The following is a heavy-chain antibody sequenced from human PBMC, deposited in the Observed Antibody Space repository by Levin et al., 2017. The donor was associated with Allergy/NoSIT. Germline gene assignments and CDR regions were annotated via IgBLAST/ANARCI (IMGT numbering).Heavy chain of an antibody. CDR1: GGSFSGYY. J-gene: IGHJ6*03. Sequence: PSETLSLTCAVYGGSFSGYYWSWIRQPPGKGLEWIGEINHSGSTNYNPSLKSRVTISVDTSKNQFSLKLSSVTAADTAVYYCARGLAGYYGSGSYVPKIHYYYYMDVWGKGTTVTVSS. CDR2: INHSGST. CDR3: ARGLAGYYGSGSYVPKIHYYYYMDV. D-gene: IGHD3-10*01. V-gene: IGHV4-34*01.